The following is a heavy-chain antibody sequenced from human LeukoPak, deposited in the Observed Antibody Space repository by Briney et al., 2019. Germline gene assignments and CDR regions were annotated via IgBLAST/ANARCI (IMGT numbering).Heavy chain of an antibody. V-gene: IGHV3-23*01. CDR2: LSGSGGAT. J-gene: IGHJ6*03. CDR1: EFTFSRFA. Sequence: GGSLRLSCEASEFTFSRFAMSWIRQPPGTGLEWVSTLSGSGGATYYADSVKGRFTTSRDNSKDTLYLQMDNLRADDTAVYYSATHLGSHSFLFYYMDVWGKGTSVIVSS. D-gene: IGHD2-21*01. CDR3: ATHLGSHSFLFYYMDV.